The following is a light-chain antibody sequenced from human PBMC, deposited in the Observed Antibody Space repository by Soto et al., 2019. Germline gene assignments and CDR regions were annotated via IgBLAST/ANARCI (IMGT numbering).Light chain of an antibody. CDR1: QSVRRDY. J-gene: IGKJ1*01. V-gene: IGKV3-20*01. CDR3: QQYGAAPRT. Sequence: EIVLTQSPGTLSLSPGETATLSCRASQSVRRDYLAWLQQKPGQAPRVLIYGASSRAAGIPDRFSGSGSGTAFTLTIRRLEAEDSEVYYCQQYGAAPRTFGQGTKVEIK. CDR2: GAS.